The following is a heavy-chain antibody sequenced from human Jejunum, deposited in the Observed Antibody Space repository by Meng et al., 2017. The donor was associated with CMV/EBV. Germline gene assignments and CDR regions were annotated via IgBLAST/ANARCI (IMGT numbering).Heavy chain of an antibody. D-gene: IGHD3-10*01. CDR3: ARVTLGITSGDY. CDR2: ISAYNGNT. J-gene: IGHJ4*02. CDR1: GYTFTDHD. V-gene: IGHV1-18*01. Sequence: GGQAKKPRASLKVSCKNAGYTFTDHDRNWVRRAPGQEREWRGWISAYNGNTNSAPTLQGRVTMTTDTPTSTAYMELRSLRSDDTAVYYCARVTLGITSGDYWGQGTLVTVSS.